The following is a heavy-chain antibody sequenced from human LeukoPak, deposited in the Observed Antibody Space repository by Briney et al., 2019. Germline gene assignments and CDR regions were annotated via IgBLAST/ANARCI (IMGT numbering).Heavy chain of an antibody. CDR3: ATAGTTFNYYYGMDV. CDR2: FDPEDGET. J-gene: IGHJ6*02. CDR1: GYTLTELS. Sequence: ASVKVSCKVSGYTLTELSMHWVRQAPGKGLEWMGGFDPEDGETIYAQKLQGRVTMTEDTSTDTAYMELSSLRSEDTAVYYCATAGTTFNYYYGMDVWGQGTTVTVSS. D-gene: IGHD1-7*01. V-gene: IGHV1-24*01.